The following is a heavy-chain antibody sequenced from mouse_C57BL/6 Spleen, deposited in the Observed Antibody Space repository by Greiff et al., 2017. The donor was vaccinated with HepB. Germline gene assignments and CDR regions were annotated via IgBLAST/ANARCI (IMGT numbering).Heavy chain of an antibody. CDR2: ISGGGGNT. V-gene: IGHV5-9*01. J-gene: IGHJ4*01. CDR3: ARKEAGTFYYAMDY. D-gene: IGHD4-1*01. CDR1: GFTFSSYT. Sequence: EVMLVESGGGLVKPGGSLKLSCAASGFTFSSYTMSWVRQTPEKRLEWVATISGGGGNTYYPDSVKGRFTISRDNAKNTLYLQMSSLRSEDTALYYCARKEAGTFYYAMDYWGQRTSVTVSS.